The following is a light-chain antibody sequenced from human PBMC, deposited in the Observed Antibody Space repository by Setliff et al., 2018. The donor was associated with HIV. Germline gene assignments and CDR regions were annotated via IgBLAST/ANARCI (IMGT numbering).Light chain of an antibody. Sequence: QSALTQPASVSGSPGQSITISCIGTYSNYVSWFQQHPGKAPRLLIYDVRNRPSGVSSRFSGSRSGNTASLTISGLQTEDEADYYCKSSTDRSIWVFGGGT. CDR3: KSSTDRSIWV. CDR2: DVR. CDR1: YSNY. V-gene: IGLV2-14*03. J-gene: IGLJ3*02.